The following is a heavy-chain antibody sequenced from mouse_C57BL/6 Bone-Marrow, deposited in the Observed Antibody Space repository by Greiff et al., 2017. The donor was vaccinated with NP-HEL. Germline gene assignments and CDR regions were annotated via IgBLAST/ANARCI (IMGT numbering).Heavy chain of an antibody. V-gene: IGHV1-15*01. CDR2: IDPETCGT. D-gene: IGHD6-1*01. CDR1: GYTFTDYE. Sequence: QVQLQQSGAELVRPGASVTLSCKASGYTFTDYEMHWVKQTPVHGLEWIGAIDPETCGTAYNQKFKGKAILTADKSSSTAYMELRSLTSEDSAVYYCTACDCLYYFDYWGQGTTLTVSS. CDR3: TACDCLYYFDY. J-gene: IGHJ2*01.